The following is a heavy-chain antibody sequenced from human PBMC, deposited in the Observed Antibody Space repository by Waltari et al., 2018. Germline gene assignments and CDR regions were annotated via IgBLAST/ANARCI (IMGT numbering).Heavy chain of an antibody. J-gene: IGHJ6*02. CDR2: INPNSGGT. CDR3: ARDRIIPAATTRYYYGMDV. CDR1: GYPFTGHS. V-gene: IGHV1-2*04. D-gene: IGHD2-2*01. Sequence: QVQLVQSGAEVKKPGASAKVSCQASGYPFTGHSMPWVRQAPGQGREWRGWINPNSGGTNYAQKFQGWVTMTRDTSISTAYMELSRLRSDDTAVYYCARDRIIPAATTRYYYGMDVWGQGTTVTVSS.